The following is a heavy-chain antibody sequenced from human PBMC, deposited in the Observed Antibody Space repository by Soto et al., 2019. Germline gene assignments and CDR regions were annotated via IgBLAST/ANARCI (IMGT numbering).Heavy chain of an antibody. CDR3: AKDKDWSGVYGMDV. V-gene: IGHV3-23*01. D-gene: IGHD3-3*01. Sequence: GGSLRLSCAASGFTFSSYTMSWVRQAPGKGLEWVTAINGGSTTYYADSVKGRFTISRDNSKNTLYLQMNSLRAEDTAVYYCAKDKDWSGVYGMDVWGQGTTVTVSS. CDR2: INGGSTT. CDR1: GFTFSSYT. J-gene: IGHJ6*02.